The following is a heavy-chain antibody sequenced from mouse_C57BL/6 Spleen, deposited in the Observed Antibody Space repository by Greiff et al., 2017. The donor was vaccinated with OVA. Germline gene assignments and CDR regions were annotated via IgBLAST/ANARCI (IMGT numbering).Heavy chain of an antibody. Sequence: VQLKQSVAELVRPGASVKLSCTASGFNIKNTYMHWVKQRPEQGLEWIGRIDPANGNTKYAPKFQGKATITADTSSNTAYLQLSSLTSEDTAIYYCARTYYSNYGVYYFDYWGKGTTLTVSS. CDR1: GFNIKNTY. D-gene: IGHD2-5*01. V-gene: IGHV14-3*01. CDR2: IDPANGNT. CDR3: ARTYYSNYGVYYFDY. J-gene: IGHJ2*01.